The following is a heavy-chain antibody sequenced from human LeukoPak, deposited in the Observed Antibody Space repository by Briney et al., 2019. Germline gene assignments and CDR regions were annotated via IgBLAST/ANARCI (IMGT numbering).Heavy chain of an antibody. Sequence: GGSLRLSCAASGLTVSSNYMSWVRQAPGKGLEWVSVIYSGGSTYYADSVKGRFTISRDNSKNTLYLQMNSLRAEDTAVYYCARGRPQYYMDVWGKGTTVTVSS. J-gene: IGHJ6*03. D-gene: IGHD1-14*01. V-gene: IGHV3-53*01. CDR1: GLTVSSNY. CDR3: ARGRPQYYMDV. CDR2: IYSGGST.